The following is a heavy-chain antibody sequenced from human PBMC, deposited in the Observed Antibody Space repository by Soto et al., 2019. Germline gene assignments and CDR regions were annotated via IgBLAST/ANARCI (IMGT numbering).Heavy chain of an antibody. V-gene: IGHV3-33*01. CDR1: GFTFSSYG. J-gene: IGHJ4*02. CDR2: IWYDGSNK. D-gene: IGHD1-7*01. Sequence: PGGSLRLSCAASGFTFSSYGMHWVRQAPGKGLEWVAVIWYDGSNKYYADSVKGRFTISRDNSKNMLYLQMNSLRAEDTAVYYCARGPGTTDYFDYWGQGTLVTVSS. CDR3: ARGPGTTDYFDY.